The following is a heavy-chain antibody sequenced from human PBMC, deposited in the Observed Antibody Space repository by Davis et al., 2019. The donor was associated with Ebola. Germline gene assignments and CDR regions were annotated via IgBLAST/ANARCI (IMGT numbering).Heavy chain of an antibody. V-gene: IGHV3-23*01. Sequence: ESLKISLSASGSSFSNYAMSWVRQAQGKGLEWVSAISGSGRDTYYADSVKGRFTISRDNSKNTLYLQMNSLRAEDAAVYYCANCDYGGNSGVDFWGQGALVTVSS. D-gene: IGHD4-23*01. CDR1: GSSFSNYA. CDR3: ANCDYGGNSGVDF. J-gene: IGHJ4*02. CDR2: ISGSGRDT.